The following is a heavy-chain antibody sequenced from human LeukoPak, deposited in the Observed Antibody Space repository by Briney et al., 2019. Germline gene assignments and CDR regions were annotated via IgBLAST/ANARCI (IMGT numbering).Heavy chain of an antibody. CDR1: GFTFSIYG. CDR3: ARVRGYSYGKPLFDY. V-gene: IGHV3-33*01. Sequence: PGGSLRLSCAASGFTFSIYGMHWVRQAPGKGLEWVGVIWYDGSDIYYGDSVKGRFTISRENSKNTLYLQMNSLRAEDTAVYYCARVRGYSYGKPLFDYWGQGTLVTVSS. J-gene: IGHJ4*02. D-gene: IGHD5-18*01. CDR2: IWYDGSDI.